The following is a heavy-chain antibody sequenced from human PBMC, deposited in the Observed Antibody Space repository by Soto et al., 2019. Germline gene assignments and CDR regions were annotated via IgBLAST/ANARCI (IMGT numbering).Heavy chain of an antibody. V-gene: IGHV4-59*08. D-gene: IGHD3-10*01. J-gene: IGHJ4*02. CDR3: ASLGSFSHALDS. Sequence: QVQLQESGPGLVKPSETLSLRCSVSGASLSPNYWSWIRQPPGKGLEWIGYIYYAGTTTYNPSLKSPLTISLNTSKNDVSLELPSVPAAHTAVYYSASLGSFSHALDSWGQGTLVTVSS. CDR2: IYYAGTT. CDR1: GASLSPNY.